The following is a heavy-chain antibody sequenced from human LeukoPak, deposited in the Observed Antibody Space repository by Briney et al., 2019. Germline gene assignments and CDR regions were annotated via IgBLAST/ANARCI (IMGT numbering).Heavy chain of an antibody. CDR2: INSDVSSA. Sequence: TGGSLRLSCAASGFTFSSYWMHWVRQAPGKGLVWVSRINSDVSSARYADSVKGRFTISRDNAKNTLYLQMNSLRAEDTAVYYCAREATLGYYGMDVWGQGTTVTVS. CDR3: AREATLGYYGMDV. CDR1: GFTFSSYW. J-gene: IGHJ6*02. V-gene: IGHV3-74*01.